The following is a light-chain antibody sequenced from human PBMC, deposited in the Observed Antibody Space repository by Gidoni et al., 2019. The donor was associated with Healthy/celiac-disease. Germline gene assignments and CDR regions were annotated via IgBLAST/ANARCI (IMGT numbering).Light chain of an antibody. CDR3: QQYGSPTWT. V-gene: IGKV3-20*01. J-gene: IGKJ1*01. CDR1: QRVSSSY. Sequence: PGTLSLSPGESATLSCRASQRVSSSYLAWYQQKPGQAPRLLIYGASSRATGIPDRVSGSGSGTDFTLTISRLEPEDFAVYYCQQYGSPTWTFGQGTKVEIK. CDR2: GAS.